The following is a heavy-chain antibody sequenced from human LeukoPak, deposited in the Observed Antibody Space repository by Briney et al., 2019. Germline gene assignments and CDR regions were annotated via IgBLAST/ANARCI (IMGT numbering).Heavy chain of an antibody. Sequence: ASVTVSCKASGYTFTGYYMHWVRQAPGQGLEWMGWINPNSGGTNYAQKFQGRVTMTRDTSISTAYMELSRLRSDDTAVYYCASLGYCSSTSCSDYYYYYMDVWGKGTTVTVPS. CDR2: INPNSGGT. J-gene: IGHJ6*03. CDR3: ASLGYCSSTSCSDYYYYYMDV. CDR1: GYTFTGYY. V-gene: IGHV1-2*02. D-gene: IGHD2-2*01.